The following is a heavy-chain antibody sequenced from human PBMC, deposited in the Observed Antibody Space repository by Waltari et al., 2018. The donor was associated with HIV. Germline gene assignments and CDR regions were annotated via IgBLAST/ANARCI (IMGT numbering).Heavy chain of an antibody. Sequence: QVQLQESGPGLVKPSETLSLTCAVSGYSISSGYYWGWIRQPPGKGLEWIGSIYHSGSTYYNPSLKSRVTISVDTSKNQFSLKLSSVTAADTAVYYCARLRSIAVFDYWGQGTLVTVSS. CDR1: GYSISSGYY. J-gene: IGHJ4*02. D-gene: IGHD6-19*01. CDR3: ARLRSIAVFDY. CDR2: IYHSGST. V-gene: IGHV4-38-2*01.